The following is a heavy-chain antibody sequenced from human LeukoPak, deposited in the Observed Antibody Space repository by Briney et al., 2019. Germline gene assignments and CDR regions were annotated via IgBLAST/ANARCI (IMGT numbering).Heavy chain of an antibody. Sequence: ASVKVSCKASGYTFRQYSISWVRQAPGQGLEWMGWINTNTGNPTYAQGFTGRFVFSLDTSVSTAYLQISSLKAEDTAVYYCARRGSYPTYYYYMDVWGKGTTVTVSS. CDR2: INTNTGNP. V-gene: IGHV7-4-1*02. J-gene: IGHJ6*03. D-gene: IGHD3-10*01. CDR3: ARRGSYPTYYYYMDV. CDR1: GYTFRQYS.